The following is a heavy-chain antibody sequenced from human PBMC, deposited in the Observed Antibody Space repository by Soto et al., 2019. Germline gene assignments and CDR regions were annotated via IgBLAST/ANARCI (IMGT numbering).Heavy chain of an antibody. V-gene: IGHV4-59*01. J-gene: IGHJ6*02. CDR1: GDSINNYY. CDR2: IYDSGST. CDR3: ARGKKYYYQGMDV. Sequence: PXGILSLTFTVSGDSINNYYWTGIRQPPGKGLEWIGYIYDSGSTSFNPSLKSRLTISVDTSKNQFSLKLKSVTAADTAVYYCARGKKYYYQGMDVWGQGTTVTVSS.